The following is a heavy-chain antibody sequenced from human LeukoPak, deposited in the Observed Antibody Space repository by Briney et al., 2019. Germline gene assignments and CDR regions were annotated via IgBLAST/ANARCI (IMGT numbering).Heavy chain of an antibody. CDR2: INHSGST. CDR3: ATSLEGYYYYYMDV. J-gene: IGHJ6*03. V-gene: IGHV4-34*01. CDR1: GGSFSGYY. D-gene: IGHD3-3*01. Sequence: PSQTLSLTCAVYGGSFSGYYWSWIRQPPGKGLEWIGEINHSGSTNYNPSLKSRVTISVDTSKNQFSLKLSSVTAADTAVYYCATSLEGYYYYYMDVWGKGTTVTVSS.